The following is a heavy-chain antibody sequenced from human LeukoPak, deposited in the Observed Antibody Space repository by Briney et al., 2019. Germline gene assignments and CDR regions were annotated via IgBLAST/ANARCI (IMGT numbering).Heavy chain of an antibody. V-gene: IGHV4-39*01. D-gene: IGHD3-16*02. CDR3: ARRAYIWGTYRPIDY. Sequence: SETLSLTCTVSGGSISSSSYYWGWIRQPPGKGLEWIGSIYYSGSTYYNPSLKSRVTISVDTSKNQFSLKLSSVTAADTAVYYCARRAYIWGTYRPIDYWGQGTLVTVSS. J-gene: IGHJ4*02. CDR1: GGSISSSSYY. CDR2: IYYSGST.